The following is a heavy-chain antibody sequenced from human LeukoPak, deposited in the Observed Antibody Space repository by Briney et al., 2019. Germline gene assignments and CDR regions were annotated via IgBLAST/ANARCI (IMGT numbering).Heavy chain of an antibody. CDR2: INQDGHAQ. CDR3: ARNSYGSGSHDH. CDR1: GFTPSSYW. D-gene: IGHD3-10*01. V-gene: IGHV3-7*01. Sequence: SGGSLRLSCAASGFTPSSYWMTWVRQAPGKGLEWVANINQDGHAQYYVQSVRGRFTISRDNAKSSLYLQMNSLSVEDTGVYYCARNSYGSGSHDHWGQGTLVTVS. J-gene: IGHJ5*02.